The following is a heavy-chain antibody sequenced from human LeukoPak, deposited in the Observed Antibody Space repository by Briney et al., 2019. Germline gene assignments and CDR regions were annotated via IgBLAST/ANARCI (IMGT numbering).Heavy chain of an antibody. V-gene: IGHV3-30*14. J-gene: IGHJ4*02. CDR2: ISSEGTNK. D-gene: IGHD3-10*01. CDR3: ALGTRGVMSDY. CDR1: GFTFRSYA. Sequence: GRSLRLSCVASGFTFRSYAMHWVRQAPGKGLEWVTVISSEGTNKYYADSVKGRFTISRDNSKNTLYLQMNSLRAEDTAVYYCALGTRGVMSDYWGQGTLVTVAS.